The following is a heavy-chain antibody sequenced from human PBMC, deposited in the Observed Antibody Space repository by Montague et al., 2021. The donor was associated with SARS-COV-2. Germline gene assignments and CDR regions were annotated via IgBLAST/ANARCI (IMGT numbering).Heavy chain of an antibody. J-gene: IGHJ4*02. Sequence: SETLSLTCGVYGDSIISTNWWSWIRQPPGKGLEWIEEIHHSGDTNYKPSITRLVTISVDQSKNQSSLELNFVTAADTALYYCVRASGFDNRPPVWGQGVLV. CDR1: GDSIISTNW. CDR2: IHHSGDT. CDR3: VRASGFDNRPPV. V-gene: IGHV4-4*02. D-gene: IGHD1-26*01.